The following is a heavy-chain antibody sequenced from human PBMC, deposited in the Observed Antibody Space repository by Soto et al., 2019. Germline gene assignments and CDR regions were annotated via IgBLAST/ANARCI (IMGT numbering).Heavy chain of an antibody. CDR2: IYPDDSDT. CDR3: ATGAYYYYYGMDV. Sequence: SGQSLKISCKHSGFNFPTFCIAWVRQMPGKGLEWMGTIYPDDSDTRYSPSFQGQVTISADKSIQTAYLQWGSLKASDTAMYYCATGAYYYYYGMDVWGQGTTVTVSS. J-gene: IGHJ6*02. V-gene: IGHV5-51*01. CDR1: GFNFPTFC.